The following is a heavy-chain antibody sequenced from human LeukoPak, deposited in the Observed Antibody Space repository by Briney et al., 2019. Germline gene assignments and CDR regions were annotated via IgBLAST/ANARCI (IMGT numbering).Heavy chain of an antibody. J-gene: IGHJ3*02. CDR2: IYYSGST. D-gene: IGHD4/OR15-4a*01. Sequence: SETLSLTCTVSGVSISSYYWSWIRQPPGKGLEWIGYIYYSGSTNYNPSLKSRVTISVDTSKNQFSLKLSSVTAADTAVYYCARVLTIVWHFDIWGQGTMVTVSS. V-gene: IGHV4-59*01. CDR3: ARVLTIVWHFDI. CDR1: GVSISSYY.